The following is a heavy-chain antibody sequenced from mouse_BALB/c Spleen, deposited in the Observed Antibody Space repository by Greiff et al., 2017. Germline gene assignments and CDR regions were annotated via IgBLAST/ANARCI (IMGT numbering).Heavy chain of an antibody. CDR3: VGYYYAMDY. D-gene: IGHD2-2*01. J-gene: IGHJ4*01. Sequence: EVKLMESGGGLVQPKGSLKLSCAASGFTFNTYAMNWVRQAPGKGLEWVARIRSKSNNYATYYADSVKDRFTISRDDSQSMLYLQMNNLKTEDTAMYYCVGYYYAMDYWGQGTSVTVSS. CDR1: GFTFNTYA. CDR2: IRSKSNNYAT. V-gene: IGHV10-1*02.